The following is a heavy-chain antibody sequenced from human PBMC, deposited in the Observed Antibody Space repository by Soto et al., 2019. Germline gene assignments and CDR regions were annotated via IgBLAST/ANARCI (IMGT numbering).Heavy chain of an antibody. CDR1: GGSFRYYY. CDR3: ARWRDAYKGGNY. Sequence: SETLSLTCAVYGGSFRYYYSSWIRQSPEKGLEWIGEIHPSGSTNYNPSLESRVTISLDTSKNELSLKLTSVTAADTAVYYCARWRDAYKGGNYWGQRTLVTVSS. J-gene: IGHJ4*02. CDR2: IHPSGST. D-gene: IGHD3-16*01. V-gene: IGHV4-34*01.